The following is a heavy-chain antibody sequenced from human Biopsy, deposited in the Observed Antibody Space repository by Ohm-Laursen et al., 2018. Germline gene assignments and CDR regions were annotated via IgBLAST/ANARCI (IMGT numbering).Heavy chain of an antibody. CDR2: IYSSGST. Sequence: SDTLSLTCAVSGGSISSYQWTWIRQPPGKGLEWIGRIYSSGSTNYNPSLKSRVTLSMDTSKRQFSLKLSFVTAADTAVYYCARWTPEYDSSRYYLDAFDIWGQGTKVTVSS. D-gene: IGHD3-22*01. CDR3: ARWTPEYDSSRYYLDAFDI. CDR1: GGSISSYQ. J-gene: IGHJ3*02. V-gene: IGHV4-4*07.